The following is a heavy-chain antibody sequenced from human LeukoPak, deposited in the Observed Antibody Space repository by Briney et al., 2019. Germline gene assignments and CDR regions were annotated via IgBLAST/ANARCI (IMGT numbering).Heavy chain of an antibody. D-gene: IGHD1-26*01. Sequence: PGGALRLSCAASGFTFSTYGMHWVRQAPGKGLEWVAFIRYDGSKTYHADSVKGRFTISRDNSKNTVYLQMNSLRAEDTAVYYCGKLGGMYLINHFDHWGQGTLVSVSS. J-gene: IGHJ4*02. CDR3: GKLGGMYLINHFDH. CDR2: IRYDGSKT. V-gene: IGHV3-30*02. CDR1: GFTFSTYG.